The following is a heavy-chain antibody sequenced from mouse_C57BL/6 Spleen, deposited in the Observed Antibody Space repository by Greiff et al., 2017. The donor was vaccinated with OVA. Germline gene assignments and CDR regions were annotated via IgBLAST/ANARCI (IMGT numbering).Heavy chain of an antibody. J-gene: IGHJ2*01. Sequence: QVHVKQSGAELVRPGTSVKMSCKASGYTFTNYWIGWAKQRPGHGLEWIGDIYPGGGYTNYNEKFKGKATLTADKSSSTAYMQFSSLTSEDSAIYYGAREDKLGRQYFDYWGQGTTLTVSS. CDR1: GYTFTNYW. CDR2: IYPGGGYT. CDR3: AREDKLGRQYFDY. D-gene: IGHD4-1*01. V-gene: IGHV1-63*01.